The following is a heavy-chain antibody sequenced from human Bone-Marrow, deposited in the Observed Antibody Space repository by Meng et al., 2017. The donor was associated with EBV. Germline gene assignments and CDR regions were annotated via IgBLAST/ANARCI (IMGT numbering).Heavy chain of an antibody. D-gene: IGHD5-24*01. CDR2: ILPIFGRS. V-gene: IGHV1-69*02. J-gene: IGHJ5*02. Sequence: QVQVVPSGAEVKTPRPSVKVSCKASGGIFNSYSINWLQQAPRQGLEWMGRILPIFGRSNYAQKFQVRVTITAYKYTYKVYMELNGLTSEDTGIYYCVIAMNTIQNSWRQGTLVTVSS. CDR1: GGIFNSYS. CDR3: VIAMNTIQNS.